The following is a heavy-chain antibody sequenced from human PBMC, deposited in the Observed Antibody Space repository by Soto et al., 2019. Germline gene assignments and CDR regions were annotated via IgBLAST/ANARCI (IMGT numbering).Heavy chain of an antibody. D-gene: IGHD6-19*01. CDR3: ARVIDSSGPEYFQH. CDR1: GYTFTSYA. CDR2: INAGNGNT. J-gene: IGHJ1*01. Sequence: ASVKVSCKASGYTFTSYAMHWVRQAPGQRLEWMGWINAGNGNTKYSQKFQGRVTITRDTSASTAYMELSSLRSEDTAVYYCARVIDSSGPEYFQHWGQGTLVTVSS. V-gene: IGHV1-3*01.